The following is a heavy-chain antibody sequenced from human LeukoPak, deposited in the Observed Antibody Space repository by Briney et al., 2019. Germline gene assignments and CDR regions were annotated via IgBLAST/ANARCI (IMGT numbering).Heavy chain of an antibody. V-gene: IGHV3-23*01. Sequence: QTGGSLRLSCAASGFTFSSYAMSWVRQAPGKGLEWVSAISGSGGSTYYADSVKGRFTISRDNSKNTLYLQMNSLRAEDTAVYYCARDNSGSFSFADYWGQGTLVTVSS. J-gene: IGHJ4*02. CDR3: ARDNSGSFSFADY. CDR1: GFTFSSYA. CDR2: ISGSGGST. D-gene: IGHD3-10*01.